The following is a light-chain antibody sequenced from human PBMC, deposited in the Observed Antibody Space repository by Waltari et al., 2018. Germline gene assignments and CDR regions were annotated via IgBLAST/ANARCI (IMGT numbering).Light chain of an antibody. J-gene: IGKJ3*01. V-gene: IGKV1-39*02. CDR2: EAS. Sequence: DIQMTQSPSSLSASVGDRVTIACRALYNVNNYLNWYQQKPGTAPKLLIYEASTLQIGVLSRFSGSGSGTEYTFTIRSMQSEDVATYYCQLGYATPFTFGPGTKLDIK. CDR1: YNVNNY. CDR3: QLGYATPFT.